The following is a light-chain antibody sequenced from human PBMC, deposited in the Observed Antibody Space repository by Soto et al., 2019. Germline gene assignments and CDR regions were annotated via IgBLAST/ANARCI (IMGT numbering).Light chain of an antibody. CDR2: VAS. V-gene: IGKV3-15*01. Sequence: ELVLTQSPATLSVSPGERATLSCRASQSVSSNLAWYQQIPGKAPRLLIYVASTRATGIPARFSGSGSGTEFTLTISSLQSEDFAVYYCQQYDNWPWTFGQGTKVDIK. J-gene: IGKJ1*01. CDR1: QSVSSN. CDR3: QQYDNWPWT.